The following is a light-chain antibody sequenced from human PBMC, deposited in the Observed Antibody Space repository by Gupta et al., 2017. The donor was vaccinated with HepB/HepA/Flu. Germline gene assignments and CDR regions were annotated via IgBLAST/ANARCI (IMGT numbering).Light chain of an antibody. J-gene: IGKJ1*01. Sequence: DIQMTQSPSSLSASVGDRVTITCRASQTITNHLNWYQQKPGKAPKLLIYSASSLQSGVPSRFSGSGSGTDFTLTISSLQPEDFATYYCQKSYSTPWTFGQGTKVEIK. CDR3: QKSYSTPWT. CDR1: QTITNH. CDR2: SAS. V-gene: IGKV1-39*01.